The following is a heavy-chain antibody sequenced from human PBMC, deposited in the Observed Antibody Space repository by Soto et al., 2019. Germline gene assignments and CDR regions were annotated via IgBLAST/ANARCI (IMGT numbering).Heavy chain of an antibody. CDR1: GYSFTSYW. Sequence: PGESLKISCKGSGYSFTSYWIGWVRQMPGKGLEWMGIIYPGDSDTRYSPSFQGQVTISADKSISTAYLQWSSLKASDTAMYYCARNINPYSGSYYYYYGMDVWGQGTTVTVSS. J-gene: IGHJ6*02. V-gene: IGHV5-51*01. CDR2: IYPGDSDT. CDR3: ARNINPYSGSYYYYYGMDV. D-gene: IGHD1-26*01.